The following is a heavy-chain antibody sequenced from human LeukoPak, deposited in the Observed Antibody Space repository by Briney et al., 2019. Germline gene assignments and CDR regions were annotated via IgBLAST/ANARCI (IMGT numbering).Heavy chain of an antibody. D-gene: IGHD3-10*01. V-gene: IGHV3-23*01. CDR1: GFTFSSYA. Sequence: PGGSLRLSCAASGFTFSSYAMSWVRQAPGKGLEWVSAISGSGGSTYYADSVKGRFTISRDNSKNTLYLQMNSLRAEDTAVYYCAKDEAMVQGARIFDYWGQGTLVTVSS. CDR3: AKDEAMVQGARIFDY. J-gene: IGHJ4*02. CDR2: ISGSGGST.